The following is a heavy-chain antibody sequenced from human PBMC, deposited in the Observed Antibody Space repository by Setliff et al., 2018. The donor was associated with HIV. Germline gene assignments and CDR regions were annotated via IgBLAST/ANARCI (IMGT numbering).Heavy chain of an antibody. V-gene: IGHV1-2*06. CDR3: ARDLVAVANTFYYYYMDV. J-gene: IGHJ6*03. CDR1: GYTFTGYY. Sequence: ASVKVSCKASGYTFTGYYMHWVRQAPGQGLEWMGRINPNSGGTNYAQNFQGRVTMTRDTSISTAYMELSRLRSDDTAVYYCARDLVAVANTFYYYYMDVLGKGTTVTVSS. CDR2: INPNSGGT. D-gene: IGHD6-19*01.